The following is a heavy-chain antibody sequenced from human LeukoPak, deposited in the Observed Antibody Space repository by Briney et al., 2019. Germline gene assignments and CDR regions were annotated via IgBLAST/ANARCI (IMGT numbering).Heavy chain of an antibody. J-gene: IGHJ4*02. V-gene: IGHV3-30*02. D-gene: IGHD1-26*01. CDR1: DFPFIGYT. Sequence: PGGSLRLSCAASDFPFIGYTMHWVRQAPGKGLEWVAFIRADGSNKYYADSVKGRFTISRDNSKNTLYLQMNSLRPEDTAVYYCASGGTYSGYFSYWGQGTLVIVSS. CDR3: ASGGTYSGYFSY. CDR2: IRADGSNK.